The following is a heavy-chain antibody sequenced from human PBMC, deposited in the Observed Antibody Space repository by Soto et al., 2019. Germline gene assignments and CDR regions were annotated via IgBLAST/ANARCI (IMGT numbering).Heavy chain of an antibody. V-gene: IGHV3-66*01. J-gene: IGHJ5*02. CDR2: IYAGGRT. Sequence: GGSLRLSCAASGITVSSNYMNWVRQAPGKGLEWVSIIYAGGRTSDADSVRDRFTISRDNSKNTLYLQMNSLRVEDAAVYYCARGATTSDYNAFASWLDTWGQGTLVTVSS. CDR1: GITVSSNY. D-gene: IGHD4-4*01. CDR3: ARGATTSDYNAFASWLDT.